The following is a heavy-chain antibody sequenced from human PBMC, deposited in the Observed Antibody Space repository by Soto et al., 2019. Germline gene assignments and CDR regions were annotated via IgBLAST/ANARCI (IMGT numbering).Heavy chain of an antibody. CDR3: AKDPRSAVEMSVYGMDV. CDR1: GFTFNSYG. Sequence: SLKISCTASGFTFNSYGMSWVRQAPGEGLEWVSAISGSSDNTYYVDSVKGRFTVSRDSSKNTLYLQMNSLRAEDTAVYYCAKDPRSAVEMSVYGMDVWGQGTTVTVSS. J-gene: IGHJ6*02. CDR2: ISGSSDNT. D-gene: IGHD3-3*01. V-gene: IGHV3-23*01.